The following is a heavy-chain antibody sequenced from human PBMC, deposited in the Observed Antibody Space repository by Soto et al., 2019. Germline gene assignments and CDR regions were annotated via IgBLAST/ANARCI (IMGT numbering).Heavy chain of an antibody. V-gene: IGHV3-23*01. D-gene: IGHD6-19*01. Sequence: EVQLSESGGGLVQPGGSLRLSCAASGFTFSSYAMTWVRQAPGKGLEWVSAISGGGSGTYYADSVKGRFTISRDNSKNTLYLQLNSLRAEDTAVYYCAKVVTPGIPVAGTRGGFDYWGQGTLVTVSS. CDR1: GFTFSSYA. CDR3: AKVVTPGIPVAGTRGGFDY. J-gene: IGHJ4*02. CDR2: ISGGGSGT.